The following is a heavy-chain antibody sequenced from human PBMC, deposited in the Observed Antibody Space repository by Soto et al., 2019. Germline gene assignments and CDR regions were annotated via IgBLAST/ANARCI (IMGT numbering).Heavy chain of an antibody. J-gene: IGHJ3*02. V-gene: IGHV1-18*01. CDR2: ISAYNGNT. CDR3: ARDYYDSSGYYYVDDAFDI. Sequence: ASVKVSCKASGYAFTSYGISWVRQAPGQGLEWMGWISAYNGNTNYAQKLQGRVTMTTDTSTSTAYMELRSLRSDDTAVYYCARDYYDSSGYYYVDDAFDIWGQGTMVTVSS. D-gene: IGHD3-22*01. CDR1: GYAFTSYG.